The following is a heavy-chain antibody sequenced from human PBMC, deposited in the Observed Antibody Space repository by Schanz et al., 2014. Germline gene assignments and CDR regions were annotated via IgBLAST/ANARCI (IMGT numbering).Heavy chain of an antibody. CDR1: GGTFSSDT. J-gene: IGHJ3*02. V-gene: IGHV1-69*02. Sequence: QVHLVQSGAEVKKPGSSVKVSCKASGGTFSSDTFSWVRQAPGQGLEWMGRIVPIAGITNYAQRFQGRVTITADKSSDTAYMELSSLRSEDTAVYYCARGTMPGTFDIWGQGTMVNVSS. D-gene: IGHD2-2*01. CDR2: IVPIAGIT. CDR3: ARGTMPGTFDI.